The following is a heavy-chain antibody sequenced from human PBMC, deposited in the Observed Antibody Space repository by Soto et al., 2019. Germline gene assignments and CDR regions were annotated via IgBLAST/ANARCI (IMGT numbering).Heavy chain of an antibody. CDR1: GFTFSSYA. Sequence: GGSLRLSCAASGFTFSSYAMSWVRQAPGKGLEWVSAISGSGGSTYYADSVKGRFTISSDNSKNTLYLQMNSLRADDTAVYYCAKDVKKQWREGYCGQGSLVPVSS. CDR2: ISGSGGST. D-gene: IGHD6-19*01. V-gene: IGHV3-23*01. CDR3: AKDVKKQWREGY. J-gene: IGHJ4*02.